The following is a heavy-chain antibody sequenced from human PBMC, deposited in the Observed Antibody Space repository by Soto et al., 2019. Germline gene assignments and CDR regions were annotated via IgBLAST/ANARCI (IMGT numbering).Heavy chain of an antibody. D-gene: IGHD3-22*01. V-gene: IGHV4-59*01. CDR1: GGSISSYY. J-gene: IGHJ5*02. CDR3: ARDYYYDSSGYYLSSNWFDP. Sequence: PSETLSLTCTVSGGSISSYYWSWIRQPPGKGLEWIWYIYYSGSTNYNPSLKSRVTISVDTSKNQFSLKLSSVTAADTAVYYCARDYYYDSSGYYLSSNWFDPWGQGTLVTVSS. CDR2: IYYSGST.